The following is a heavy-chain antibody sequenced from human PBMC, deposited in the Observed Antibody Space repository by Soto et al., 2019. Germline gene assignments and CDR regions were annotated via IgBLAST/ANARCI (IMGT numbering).Heavy chain of an antibody. CDR2: ISGSGGST. V-gene: IGHV3-23*01. Sequence: GSLRLSCAASGFTFSSYAMSWVRQAPGKGLEWVSAISGSGGSTYYADSVKGRFTISRDNSKNTLYLQMNSLRAEDTAVYYCALPPLHGGGDCQFDYWGQGTLVPASS. D-gene: IGHD2-21*02. J-gene: IGHJ4*02. CDR1: GFTFSSYA. CDR3: ALPPLHGGGDCQFDY.